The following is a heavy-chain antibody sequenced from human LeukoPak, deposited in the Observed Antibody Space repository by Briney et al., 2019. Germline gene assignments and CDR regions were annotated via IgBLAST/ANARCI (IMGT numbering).Heavy chain of an antibody. J-gene: IGHJ4*02. CDR1: GYTFTVYY. D-gene: IGHD6-13*01. V-gene: IGHV1-2*02. CDR3: ARVESIAAAGDFDY. CDR2: INPNSGGT. Sequence: SVKLSCKASGYTFTVYYMHWVRQAPGQGLEWMGWINPNSGGTNYAQKFQGRVTMNRDTSISTAYMELSRLRSDDTVVYYWARVESIAAAGDFDYWGQGNLVTVSS.